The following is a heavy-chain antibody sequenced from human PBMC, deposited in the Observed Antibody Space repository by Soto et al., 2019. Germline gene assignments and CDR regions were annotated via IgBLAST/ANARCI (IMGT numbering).Heavy chain of an antibody. CDR2: IYYSGST. D-gene: IGHD3-10*01. CDR3: ARERIGYGSGKDPTRWFDP. Sequence: QVQLQESGPGLVKPSQTLSLTCTVSGGSISSGGYYWSWIRQHPGKGLEWLGYIYYSGSTYYNPSLKSRVTISVDTSKNQCSLKLSSVTAADTAVYYCARERIGYGSGKDPTRWFDPWGQGTLVTVSS. CDR1: GGSISSGGYY. V-gene: IGHV4-31*03. J-gene: IGHJ5*02.